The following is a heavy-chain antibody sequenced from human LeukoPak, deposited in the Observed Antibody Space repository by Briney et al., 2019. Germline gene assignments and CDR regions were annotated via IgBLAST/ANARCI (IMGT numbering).Heavy chain of an antibody. J-gene: IGHJ3*02. V-gene: IGHV4-31*03. Sequence: SETLSLTCTVSGGSISSGGYYWSWIRQHPGKGLEWIGYIYYSGSTYYNPSLKSRVTISVDTSKNQFSLKLSSVTAADPAVYYCARDSTSHDAFDIWGQGTMVTVSS. CDR2: IYYSGST. CDR1: GGSISSGGYY. CDR3: ARDSTSHDAFDI.